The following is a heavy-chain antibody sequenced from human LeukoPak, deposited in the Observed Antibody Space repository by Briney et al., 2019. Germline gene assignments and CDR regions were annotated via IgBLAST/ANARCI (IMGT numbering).Heavy chain of an antibody. J-gene: IGHJ5*02. CDR3: ASPKSGDAILPDH. D-gene: IGHD1-26*01. CDR2: ISYEGSSK. CDR1: RFTFSNHD. Sequence: GVSVRLYCVASRFTFSNHDMHRVPQAPGQGLEWVAVISYEGSSKHYADSVKGWFTISRDNSESTLYLQMDSLRDEDTAIYYCASPKSGDAILPDHWGQGTLVTVSS. V-gene: IGHV3-30*04.